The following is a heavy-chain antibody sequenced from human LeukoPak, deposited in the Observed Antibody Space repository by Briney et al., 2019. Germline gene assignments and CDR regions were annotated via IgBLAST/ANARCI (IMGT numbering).Heavy chain of an antibody. J-gene: IGHJ6*03. CDR3: ARDYYFYYMDV. V-gene: IGHV4-39*02. Sequence: SETLSLTCTVSGGSISSSSYYWGWIRQPPGKRLEWIGSIYYSGSTYYNPSLTSRVTISVDTSKNQFSLKVNSVTAADTAVYYCARDYYFYYMDVWGKGTTVTVSS. CDR2: IYYSGST. CDR1: GGSISSSSYY.